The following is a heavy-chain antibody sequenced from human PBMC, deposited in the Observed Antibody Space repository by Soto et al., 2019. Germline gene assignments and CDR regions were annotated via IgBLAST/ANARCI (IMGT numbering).Heavy chain of an antibody. CDR1: GGSISSCGYS. J-gene: IGHJ5*02. Sequence: SETLSLTCAVSGGSISSCGYSWSWIRQPPGKGLEWIGYIYHSGSTYYNPSLKSRVTISVDRSKNQFSLKLSSVTAADMAVYYCARVPDRWGQGTLVTVSS. V-gene: IGHV4-30-2*01. D-gene: IGHD2-2*01. CDR2: IYHSGST. CDR3: ARVPDR.